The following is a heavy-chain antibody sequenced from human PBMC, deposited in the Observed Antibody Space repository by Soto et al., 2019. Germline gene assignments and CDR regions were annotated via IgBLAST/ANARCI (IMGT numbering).Heavy chain of an antibody. CDR1: GYSISSCYY. CDR2: ITHSGTS. V-gene: IGHV4-38-2*02. J-gene: IGHJ5*02. Sequence: SETLSLTCTVSGYSISSCYYWCWLRQTPGKGLEWIGSITHSGTSIYNPSLKSRVTISMDTSNNHFSLKLNSLTATDTAVYYCARASDGHAGCQQWSDPWGQGTLVTVSS. CDR3: ARASDGHAGCQQWSDP. D-gene: IGHD2-8*01.